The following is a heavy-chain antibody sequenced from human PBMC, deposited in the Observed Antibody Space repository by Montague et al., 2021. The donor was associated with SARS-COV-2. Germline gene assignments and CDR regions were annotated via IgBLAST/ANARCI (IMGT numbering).Heavy chain of an antibody. J-gene: IGHJ4*02. Sequence: CAISGDSVAENRRRWEENTPAPSSRFHLLCRLYFRTQRFHHYAPSVEGRITVNADASKNHFSLQLTSVTPEDSAKYFCVRSQYSNTWFFDYWGQGAQVTVSS. CDR2: LYFRTQRFH. D-gene: IGHD6-6*01. CDR3: VRSQYSNTWFFDY. V-gene: IGHV6-1*01. CDR1: GDSVAENRRR.